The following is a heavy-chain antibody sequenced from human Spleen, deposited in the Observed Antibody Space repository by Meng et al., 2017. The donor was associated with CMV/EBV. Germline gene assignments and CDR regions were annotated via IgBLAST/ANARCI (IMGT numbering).Heavy chain of an antibody. CDR2: ISGSGGST. V-gene: IGHV3-23*01. CDR1: GFTFSSYA. Sequence: GESLKISCAASGFTFSSYAMSWVRQAPGKGLEWVSAISGSGGSTYYADSVKGRFTISRDNAKNSLYLQMNSLRAEDTAVYYCAREGPGFDYWGQGTLVTVSS. CDR3: AREGPGFDY. J-gene: IGHJ4*02.